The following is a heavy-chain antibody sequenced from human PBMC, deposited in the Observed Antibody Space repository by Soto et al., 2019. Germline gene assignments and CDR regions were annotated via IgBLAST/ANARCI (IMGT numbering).Heavy chain of an antibody. J-gene: IGHJ5*02. CDR1: GFTFSSYG. CDR3: ARDIGLEWLLRDWFDP. CDR2: ISYDGSNK. D-gene: IGHD6-19*01. Sequence: GGSLRLSCAASGFTFSSYGMHWVRQAPGKGLEWVAVISYDGSNKYYADSVKGRFTISRDNSKNTLYLQMNSLRAEDTAVYDCARDIGLEWLLRDWFDPWGQGTLVTVSS. V-gene: IGHV3-30*03.